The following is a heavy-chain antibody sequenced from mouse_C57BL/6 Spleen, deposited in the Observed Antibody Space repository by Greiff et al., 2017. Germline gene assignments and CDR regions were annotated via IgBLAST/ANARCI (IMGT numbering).Heavy chain of an antibody. V-gene: IGHV1-19*01. CDR3: ARCDYDDGDY. CDR2: INPYNGGT. J-gene: IGHJ2*01. CDR1: GYTFTDYY. Sequence: VQLQQSGPVLVKPGASVKMSCKASGYTFTDYYMNWVKQSHGKSLEWIGVINPYNGGTSYNQKFKGKATFTVDKSSSTAYMELNSLTSEDSAVYYCARCDYDDGDYWGQGTTLTVSS. D-gene: IGHD2-4*01.